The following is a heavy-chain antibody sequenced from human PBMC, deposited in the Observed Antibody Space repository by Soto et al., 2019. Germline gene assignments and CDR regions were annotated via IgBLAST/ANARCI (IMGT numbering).Heavy chain of an antibody. D-gene: IGHD1-7*01. CDR2: IYPGDSDT. J-gene: IGHJ4*02. Sequence: VASLKISCKGSGDSFTSYRMGWVRQMTGKGLEWMGIIYPGDSDTRYSPSFQGQVTISADKSISTAYLQWSSLKASDTAMYYCARQGGNYDPDNFDYWGQGTLVTVSS. CDR1: GDSFTSYR. V-gene: IGHV5-51*01. CDR3: ARQGGNYDPDNFDY.